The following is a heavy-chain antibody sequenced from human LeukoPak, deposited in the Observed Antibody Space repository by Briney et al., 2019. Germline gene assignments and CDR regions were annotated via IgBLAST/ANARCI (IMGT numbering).Heavy chain of an antibody. J-gene: IGHJ3*02. CDR1: GGSISSYY. CDR2: IYYSGST. Sequence: SETLSLTCTVSGGSISSYYWSWIRQPPGKGLEWIGYIYYSGSTNYNPSLKSRVTISVDTSKNQFSLKLSSVTAADTAVYYCAREGDRRHFDWSSGGSAFDIWGQGTMVTVSS. V-gene: IGHV4-59*01. CDR3: AREGDRRHFDWSSGGSAFDI. D-gene: IGHD3-9*01.